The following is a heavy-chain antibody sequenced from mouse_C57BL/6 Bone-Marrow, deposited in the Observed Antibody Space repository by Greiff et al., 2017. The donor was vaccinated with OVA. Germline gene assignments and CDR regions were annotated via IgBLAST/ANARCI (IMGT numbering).Heavy chain of an antibody. V-gene: IGHV14-3*01. Sequence: VHVKQSVAELVRPGASVKLSCTASGFNIKNTYMHWVKQRPEQGLEWIGRIDPANGNTKYAPKFQGKATITADTSSNTAYLQLSSLTSEDTAIYYCAGNYVPYWYFDVWGTGTTVTVSS. D-gene: IGHD2-1*01. CDR2: IDPANGNT. CDR3: AGNYVPYWYFDV. CDR1: GFNIKNTY. J-gene: IGHJ1*03.